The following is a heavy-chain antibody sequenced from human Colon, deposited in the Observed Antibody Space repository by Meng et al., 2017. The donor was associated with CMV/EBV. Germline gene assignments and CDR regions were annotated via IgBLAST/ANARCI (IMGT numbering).Heavy chain of an antibody. CDR3: ARGNADYSNYYYYYYGMDV. J-gene: IGHJ6*02. D-gene: IGHD4-11*01. CDR1: GFTFSDYA. CDR2: ISGGGANT. Sequence: GESLKISCTGSGFTFSDYAMTWVRQVPGKGLEWVSGISGGGANTYYADSVKGRFTISRDNSKNTLYLQMNSLRAEDTAVYYCARGNADYSNYYYYYYGMDVWGQGTTVTVSS. V-gene: IGHV3-23*01.